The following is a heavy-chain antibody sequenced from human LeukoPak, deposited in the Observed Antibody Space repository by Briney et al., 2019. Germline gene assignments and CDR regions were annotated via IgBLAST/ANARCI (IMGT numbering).Heavy chain of an antibody. Sequence: IPGGSLRLSCAASGFTFSSYSMNWVRQAPGKGLEWVSSISSSSSYIYYADSVKGRFTISRDNAKNSLYLQMNSLRAEDTAVYYCARDRAQSSGSYYLLDAFDIWGQGTLVTVSS. J-gene: IGHJ3*02. CDR3: ARDRAQSSGSYYLLDAFDI. CDR1: GFTFSSYS. CDR2: ISSSSSYI. D-gene: IGHD1-26*01. V-gene: IGHV3-21*01.